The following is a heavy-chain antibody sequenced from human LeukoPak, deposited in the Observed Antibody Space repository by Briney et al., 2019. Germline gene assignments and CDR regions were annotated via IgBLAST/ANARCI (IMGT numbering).Heavy chain of an antibody. CDR1: GFTFSSYG. CDR3: AKAVNFGVVTSDGFDI. V-gene: IGHV3-30*18. D-gene: IGHD3-3*01. Sequence: GGSLRLSCAASGFTFSSYGMHWVRQAPGKGLEWVAVISYDGYNKYYADSVKGRFTISRDNSKNTLYLQMNSLRAEDTALYYCAKAVNFGVVTSDGFDIWGQGTKVTVSS. CDR2: ISYDGYNK. J-gene: IGHJ3*02.